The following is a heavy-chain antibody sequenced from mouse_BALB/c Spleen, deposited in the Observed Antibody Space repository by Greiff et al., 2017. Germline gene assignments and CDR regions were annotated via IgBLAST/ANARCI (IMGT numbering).Heavy chain of an antibody. CDR3: ARGITTLYAMDY. CDR1: GFTFSDYY. V-gene: IGHV5-4*02. Sequence: EVKLMESGGGLVKPGGSLKLSCAASGFTFSDYYMYWVRQTPEKRLEWVATISDGGSYTYYPDSVKGRFTISRDNAKNNLYLQMSSLKSEDTAMYYCARGITTLYAMDYWGQGTSVTVSS. J-gene: IGHJ4*01. CDR2: ISDGGSYT. D-gene: IGHD2-4*01.